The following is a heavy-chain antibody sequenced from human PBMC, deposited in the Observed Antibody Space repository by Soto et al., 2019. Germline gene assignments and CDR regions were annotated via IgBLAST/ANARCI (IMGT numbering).Heavy chain of an antibody. CDR3: ARESGSYQYYFDY. CDR1: GGSISSYY. CDR2: IYYSGST. J-gene: IGHJ4*02. D-gene: IGHD1-26*01. V-gene: IGHV4-59*01. Sequence: SETLSLTCTVSGGSISSYYWSWIRQPPGKGLEWIGYIYYSGSTNYNPSLKSRVTISVDTSKNQFSLKLSSVTAADTAVYYCARESGSYQYYFDYWGQGTLVTVSS.